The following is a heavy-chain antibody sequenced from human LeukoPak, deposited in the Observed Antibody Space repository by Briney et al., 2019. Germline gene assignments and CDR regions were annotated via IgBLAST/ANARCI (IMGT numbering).Heavy chain of an antibody. V-gene: IGHV1-69-2*01. D-gene: IGHD4-23*01. J-gene: IGHJ4*02. CDR3: ATGSDTVVTLLDY. CDR1: GYTFTVYY. CDR2: VDREDGET. Sequence: ASVKVSCKVSGYTFTVYYVHWVPPTPETGLEWMGLVDREDGETIYAENLRSRVTITADTSTDTAYMELSSLRAEHTRVCCCATGSDTVVTLLDYWGEGTLVTVSS.